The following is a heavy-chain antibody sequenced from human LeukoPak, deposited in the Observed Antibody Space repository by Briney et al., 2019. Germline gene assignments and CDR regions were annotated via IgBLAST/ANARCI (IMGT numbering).Heavy chain of an antibody. V-gene: IGHV4-39*07. Sequence: PSETLSLTCTVSGGSISSSSYYWGWIRQPPGKGLEWIGSIYYSGSTYYNPSLKSRVTISVDTPKNQFSLKLSSVTAADTAVYYCARSDPWLPDNWFDPWGQGTLVTVSS. CDR2: IYYSGST. D-gene: IGHD3-22*01. CDR1: GGSISSSSYY. CDR3: ARSDPWLPDNWFDP. J-gene: IGHJ5*02.